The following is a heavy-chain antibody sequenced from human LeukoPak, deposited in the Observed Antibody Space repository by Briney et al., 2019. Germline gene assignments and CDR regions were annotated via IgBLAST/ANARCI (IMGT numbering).Heavy chain of an antibody. D-gene: IGHD6-13*01. CDR3: ARGNWYLYFDY. CDR1: GGSISSYY. V-gene: IGHV4-59*01. Sequence: SETLSLTCTVSGGSISSYYWSWTRQPPGKGLEWIGYIYYSGSTNYNPSLKSRVTISVDTSKNQFSLKLSSVTAADTAVYYCARGNWYLYFDYWGQGTLVTVSS. CDR2: IYYSGST. J-gene: IGHJ4*02.